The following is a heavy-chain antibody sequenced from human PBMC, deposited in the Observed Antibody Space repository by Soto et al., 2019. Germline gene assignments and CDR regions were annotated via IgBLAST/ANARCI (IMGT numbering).Heavy chain of an antibody. CDR1: GGSISSGDYY. CDR2: IYYSGST. J-gene: IGHJ4*02. D-gene: IGHD2-21*02. V-gene: IGHV4-30-4*01. Sequence: SETLSLTCTVSGGSISSGDYYWSWIRQPPGKGLEWIGYIYYSGSTYYNPSLKSRVTISVDTSKNQFSLKLSSVTAADTAVYYCARDRSGLYCGGDCSIDYWGQGTLVTVSS. CDR3: ARDRSGLYCGGDCSIDY.